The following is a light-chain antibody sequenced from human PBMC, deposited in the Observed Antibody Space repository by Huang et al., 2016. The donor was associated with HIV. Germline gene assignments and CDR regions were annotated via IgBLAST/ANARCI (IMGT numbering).Light chain of an antibody. J-gene: IGKJ2*01. CDR3: QQYNNWPRT. CDR1: QGVGSN. V-gene: IGKV3-15*01. CDR2: DAS. Sequence: EIVMTQSPDTLSVSLGERATFSCRASQGVGSNLPWYQQKLGQAPRLLIYDASTRVAGIPARFSGSGSETAFTHTIRSLQSEDFAVYYCQQYNNWPRTFGQGTKLEIK.